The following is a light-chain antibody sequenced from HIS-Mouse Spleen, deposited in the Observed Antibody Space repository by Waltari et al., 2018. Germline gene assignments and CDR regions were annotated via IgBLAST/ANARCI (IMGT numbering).Light chain of an antibody. CDR1: SSNIGSNY. CDR3: AAWDDSLSGPWV. J-gene: IGLJ3*02. CDR2: RNN. Sequence: QSVLTQPPSASGTPGQRVTISCSGSSSNIGSNYVYWYQQLPGTAPKLLIYRNNQRPSGVPARFSGSKSGTSASLAISGRRSEDEADYYCAAWDDSLSGPWVFGGGTKLTVL. V-gene: IGLV1-47*01.